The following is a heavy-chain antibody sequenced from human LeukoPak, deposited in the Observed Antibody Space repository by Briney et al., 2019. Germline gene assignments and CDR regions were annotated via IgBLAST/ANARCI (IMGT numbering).Heavy chain of an antibody. D-gene: IGHD3-10*01. CDR3: ARHERDGGSRWFDP. CDR2: IYSGDSDT. Sequence: GESLKISCKASGYIFTNYWIGWVRQMPGKGLEWMGIIYSGDSDTLYSPSFQGQVTISADKSISTAYLQWTSLKASDTAMYYCARHERDGGSRWFDPWGQGTLVTVSS. CDR1: GYIFTNYW. V-gene: IGHV5-51*01. J-gene: IGHJ5*02.